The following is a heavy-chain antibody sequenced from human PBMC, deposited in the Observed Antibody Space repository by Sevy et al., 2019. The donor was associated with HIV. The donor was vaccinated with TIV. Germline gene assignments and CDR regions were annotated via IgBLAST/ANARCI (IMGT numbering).Heavy chain of an antibody. D-gene: IGHD2-21*02. J-gene: IGHJ3*02. CDR2: IYWDDDK. CDR1: GFSLSTSGVG. V-gene: IGHV2-5*02. Sequence: SGPTLVKPTQTLTLTCTFSGFSLSTSGVGVGWIRQPPGKALEWLALIYWDDDKRYSPSLKSRLTITKDTSKNQVVLTMTNMDPVDTATYYWAHRRSCGGDCWVAFDIWGQGTMVTVSS. CDR3: AHRRSCGGDCWVAFDI.